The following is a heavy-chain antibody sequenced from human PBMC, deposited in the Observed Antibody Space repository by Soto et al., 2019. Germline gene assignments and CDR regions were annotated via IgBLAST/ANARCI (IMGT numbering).Heavy chain of an antibody. CDR2: ISAYNGNT. CDR1: VYTFNSYG. Sequence: EASVKVCCKASVYTFNSYGISWVRQAPGQGLEWMGWISAYNGNTNYAQKLQGRVTMTTDTSTSTAYMELRSLRSDDTAVYYCARDGAGSYYKDDYYYGMDAWGQGTTVTVSS. CDR3: ARDGAGSYYKDDYYYGMDA. J-gene: IGHJ6*02. D-gene: IGHD3-10*01. V-gene: IGHV1-18*01.